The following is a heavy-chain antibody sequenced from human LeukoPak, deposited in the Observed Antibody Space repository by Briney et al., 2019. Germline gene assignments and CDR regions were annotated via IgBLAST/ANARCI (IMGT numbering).Heavy chain of an antibody. V-gene: IGHV4-59*12. CDR1: GGSISSYY. D-gene: IGHD3-10*01. Sequence: SETLSLTCTVSGGSISSYYWSWIRQPPGKGLEWVGYIYYSGSTNYNPSLKSRVTISVDTSKNQFSLKLSSVTAADTAVYYCAREPLWFGEGLDYWGQGTLVTVSS. J-gene: IGHJ4*02. CDR3: AREPLWFGEGLDY. CDR2: IYYSGST.